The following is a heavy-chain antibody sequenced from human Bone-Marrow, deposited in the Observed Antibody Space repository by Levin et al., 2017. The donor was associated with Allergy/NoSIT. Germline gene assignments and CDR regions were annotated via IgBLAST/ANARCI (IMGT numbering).Heavy chain of an antibody. V-gene: IGHV3-30*18. Sequence: GGSLRLSCAASGFTFSSYGMHWVRQAPGKGLEWVAVISYDGSNKYYADSVKGRFTISRDNSKNTLYLQMNSLRAEDTAVYYCAKVLVGATQLGDYWGQGTLVTVSS. CDR3: AKVLVGATQLGDY. CDR2: ISYDGSNK. J-gene: IGHJ4*02. CDR1: GFTFSSYG. D-gene: IGHD1-26*01.